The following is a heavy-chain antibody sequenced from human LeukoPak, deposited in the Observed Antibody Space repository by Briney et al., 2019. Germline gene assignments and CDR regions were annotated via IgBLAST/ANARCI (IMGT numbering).Heavy chain of an antibody. CDR3: ATRTCSGGRCFWDY. V-gene: IGHV3-48*01. CDR2: ISSGSGTI. J-gene: IGHJ4*02. D-gene: IGHD2-15*01. CDR1: TFSSYS. Sequence: GGSLRLSCAASTFSSYSMNWVRQAPGKGLEWVSYISSGSGTIYYADSVKGRFTISRDNAKNSLYLQMNSLRPEDTAVYYCATRTCSGGRCFWDYWGQGTLVTVSS.